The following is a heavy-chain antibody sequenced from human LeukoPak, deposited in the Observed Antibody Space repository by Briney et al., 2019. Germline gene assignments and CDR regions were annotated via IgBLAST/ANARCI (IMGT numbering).Heavy chain of an antibody. D-gene: IGHD4-23*01. CDR3: ASRNSLFI. CDR2: IKQDGSEK. J-gene: IGHJ4*02. Sequence: GGSLRLSCAASGFNFNTYWMSWVRQAPGKGLEWVANIKQDGSEKYYVDSVKGRFTISRDNAKNSLYLQMNSLRAEDTAVYYCASRNSLFIWGQGTLVTVSS. CDR1: GFNFNTYW. V-gene: IGHV3-7*01.